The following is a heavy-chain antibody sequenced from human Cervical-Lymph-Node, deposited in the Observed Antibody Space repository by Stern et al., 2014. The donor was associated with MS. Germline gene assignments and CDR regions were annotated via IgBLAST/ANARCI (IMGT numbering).Heavy chain of an antibody. D-gene: IGHD6-19*01. CDR3: ASQRSSSGWSYGMDV. Sequence: DQLVQSGAEVKKPGESLKISCKGSGYSFTSYWIGWVRQMPGKGLEWMGIIYPGDSDTRYSPSFQGQVTISADKSISTAYLQWSSLKASDTAMYYCASQRSSSGWSYGMDVWGQGTTVTVSS. CDR2: IYPGDSDT. V-gene: IGHV5-51*01. J-gene: IGHJ6*02. CDR1: GYSFTSYW.